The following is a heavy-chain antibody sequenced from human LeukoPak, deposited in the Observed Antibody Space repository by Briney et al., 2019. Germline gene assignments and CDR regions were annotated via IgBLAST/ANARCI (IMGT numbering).Heavy chain of an antibody. CDR2: ISGSGGST. J-gene: IGHJ6*02. CDR3: AKDKGSGWWGIYYYDMDV. Sequence: GGSLRLSCAASGFTFSSYAMSWVRQAPGKGLEWVSAISGSGGSTYYADSVKGRFTISRDNSKNTLYLQMNSLRAEDTAVYYCAKDKGSGWWGIYYYDMDVWGQGTTVTVSS. V-gene: IGHV3-23*01. CDR1: GFTFSSYA. D-gene: IGHD6-19*01.